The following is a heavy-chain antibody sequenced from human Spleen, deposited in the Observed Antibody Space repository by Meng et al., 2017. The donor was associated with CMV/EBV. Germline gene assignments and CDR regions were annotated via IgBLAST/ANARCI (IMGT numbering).Heavy chain of an antibody. J-gene: IGHJ6*02. CDR3: AKFGIDGSSLYFYYDMDV. CDR1: GFTFSNYV. D-gene: IGHD5-24*01. CDR2: SSSSSATI. V-gene: IGHV3-48*04. Sequence: GGSLRLSCVASGFTFSNYVMNWVRQAPGKGLEWVSYSSSSSATIYYADSVKGRFTISRDNAKNSLYLQMNSLRVDDTAVYYCAKFGIDGSSLYFYYDMDVWGQGITVTVSS.